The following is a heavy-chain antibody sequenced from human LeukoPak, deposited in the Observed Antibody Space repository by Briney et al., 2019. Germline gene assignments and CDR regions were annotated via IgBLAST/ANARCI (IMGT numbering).Heavy chain of an antibody. D-gene: IGHD2-8*01. CDR1: GGSISSHY. V-gene: IGHV4-59*11. CDR2: IYYSGST. J-gene: IGHJ3*02. Sequence: SETLSLTCTVSGGSISSHYWSWIRQPPGKGLEWIGYIYYSGSTNYNPSLKSRVTISVDTSKNQFSLKLSSVTAADTAVYYCAREGMVDAFDIWGQGAMVTVSS. CDR3: AREGMVDAFDI.